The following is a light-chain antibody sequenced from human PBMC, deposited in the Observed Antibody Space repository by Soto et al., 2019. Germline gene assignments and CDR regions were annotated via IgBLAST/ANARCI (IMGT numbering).Light chain of an antibody. CDR2: GAL. CDR1: QSVNSRF. CDR3: QQYATSPLT. V-gene: IGKV3-20*01. J-gene: IGKJ4*01. Sequence: ETMLTQSPATLSLSPGERATLSFRASQSVNSRFLAWYQQKPGQAPRLLIYGALSRATGIPDRFSGSGSGTDFTLTISRLEPEDFALYYCQQYATSPLTFGGGTKVDI.